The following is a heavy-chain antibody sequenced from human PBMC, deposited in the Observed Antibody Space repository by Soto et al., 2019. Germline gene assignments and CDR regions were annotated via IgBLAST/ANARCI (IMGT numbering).Heavy chain of an antibody. CDR1: GGAFSSYS. D-gene: IGHD3-10*01. V-gene: IGHV1-69*04. CDR2: IIPILGIA. Sequence: PVKASCKASGGAFSSYSMSWVRQAPGQGLEWMGRIIPILGIANYAQKFQGRVTITADKSTSTAYMELSSLRSEDTAVYYCARVLWFGELSENWCDPWGQGTLVTSPQ. J-gene: IGHJ5*02. CDR3: ARVLWFGELSENWCDP.